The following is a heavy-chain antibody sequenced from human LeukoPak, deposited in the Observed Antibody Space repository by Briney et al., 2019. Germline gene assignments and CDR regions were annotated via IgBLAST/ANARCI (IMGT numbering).Heavy chain of an antibody. V-gene: IGHV3-11*01. CDR3: ARDRVSVGYCSSTSCYTDLLEGFDP. D-gene: IGHD2-2*02. CDR1: GFTFNDYY. CDR2: ISSSGSTI. J-gene: IGHJ5*02. Sequence: MAGGSLRHSCAASGFTFNDYYMSWIRHAPGKGLEWVSYISSSGSTIYYADSVKGRFTISRDNAKNSLYLQMNSLRAEDTAVYYCARDRVSVGYCSSTSCYTDLLEGFDPWGQGTLVTVSS.